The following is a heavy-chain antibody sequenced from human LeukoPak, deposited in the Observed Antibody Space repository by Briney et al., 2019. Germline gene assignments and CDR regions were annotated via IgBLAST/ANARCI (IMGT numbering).Heavy chain of an antibody. CDR2: ISGSGGST. CDR1: GFTFSSYA. V-gene: IGHV3-23*01. D-gene: IGHD3-22*01. Sequence: GGSLGLSCAASGFTFSSYAMSWVRQAPGKGLEWVSAISGSGGSTYYADSVKGRFTISRDNSKNTLYLQMNSLRAEDTAVYYCAKDPYYYDSSGYYYWGQGTLVTVSS. J-gene: IGHJ4*02. CDR3: AKDPYYYDSSGYYY.